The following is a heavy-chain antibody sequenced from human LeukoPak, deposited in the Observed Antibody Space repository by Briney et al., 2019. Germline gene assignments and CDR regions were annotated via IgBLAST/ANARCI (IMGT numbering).Heavy chain of an antibody. V-gene: IGHV3-7*01. D-gene: IGHD1-26*01. CDR1: GFTFTTYW. CDR2: IKGDESVR. Sequence: GGSLRLSCAASGFTFTTYWMAWVRQAPGKGLEWVANIKGDESVRHQADSVKGRFTISRDNTQNSLYLQMSSLRGEDTAVYYCARDVGGSLDYWGQGTLVTVSS. CDR3: ARDVGGSLDY. J-gene: IGHJ4*02.